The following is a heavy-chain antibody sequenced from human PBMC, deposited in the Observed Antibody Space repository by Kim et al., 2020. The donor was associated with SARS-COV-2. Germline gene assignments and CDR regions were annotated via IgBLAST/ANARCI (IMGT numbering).Heavy chain of an antibody. D-gene: IGHD6-19*01. CDR1: GGTFSSYA. CDR2: IIPIFGTA. CDR3: ARVPGIAVAGPQSWFDP. Sequence: ASVKVSCKASGGTFSSYAISWVRQAPGQGLEWMGGIIPIFGTANYAQKFQGRVTTTADESTSTAYMELSSLRSEDTAVYYCARVPGIAVAGPQSWFDPWGQGTLVTVSS. V-gene: IGHV1-69*13. J-gene: IGHJ5*02.